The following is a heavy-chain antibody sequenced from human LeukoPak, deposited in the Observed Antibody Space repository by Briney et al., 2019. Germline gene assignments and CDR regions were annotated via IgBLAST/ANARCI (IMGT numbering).Heavy chain of an antibody. CDR1: GFTFSSYG. V-gene: IGHV3-30*02. J-gene: IGHJ5*02. D-gene: IGHD6-6*01. Sequence: GGSLRLSCAASGFTFSSYGMHWVRQAPGKGLEWVAFIRYDGSNKYYADSVKGRFTISRDNSKNTLYLQMNSLRAEDTAVYYCAKDAGIAAPYNWFDPWGQGTLVTVSS. CDR3: AKDAGIAAPYNWFDP. CDR2: IRYDGSNK.